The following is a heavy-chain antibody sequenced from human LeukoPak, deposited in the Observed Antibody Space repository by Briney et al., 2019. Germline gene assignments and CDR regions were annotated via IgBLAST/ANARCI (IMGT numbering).Heavy chain of an antibody. CDR2: IHYSGST. V-gene: IGHV4-39*01. D-gene: IGHD4-23*01. CDR3: TRHHDYGDKIDY. Sequence: SETLSLTCTVSGGSVTSASHYWAWIRQPPGKGLEWIGSIHYSGSTYYSPSLKSRLTISGDTSKSQFSLKRTFVTAADTAVYYCTRHHDYGDKIDYWGQGTLVTVSS. J-gene: IGHJ4*02. CDR1: GGSVTSASHY.